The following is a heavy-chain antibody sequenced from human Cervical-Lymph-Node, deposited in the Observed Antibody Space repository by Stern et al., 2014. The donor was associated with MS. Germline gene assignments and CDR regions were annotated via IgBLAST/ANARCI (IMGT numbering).Heavy chain of an antibody. D-gene: IGHD4-17*01. CDR2: IIPIIGLV. J-gene: IGHJ5*02. CDR1: GGKFSSSFA. CDR3: ARGIVTNRPASTLHNLFDP. V-gene: IGHV1-69*09. Sequence: QMQLVQSGAEVKKPGSSVNVSCQASGGKFSSSFAVSWVRQAPGQGLEWMGRIIPIIGLVNYAQKFETRLTITADRSTSTVYMALSSLTSDDTALYYCARGIVTNRPASTLHNLFDPWGQGTLVTVSS.